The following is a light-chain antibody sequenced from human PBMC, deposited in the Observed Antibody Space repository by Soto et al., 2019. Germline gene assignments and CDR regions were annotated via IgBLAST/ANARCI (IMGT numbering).Light chain of an antibody. Sequence: VLTQSPATLSLSPGERATLFCKASQSVGVYMGWFQQKPGQAPRVLIYDATNRAGGVPARFSGSGSGTDFTLTISSLEAADSAVYYWQQRDIWPPLTFGGGTKLEIK. CDR1: QSVGVY. V-gene: IGKV3-11*01. CDR3: QQRDIWPPLT. J-gene: IGKJ4*01. CDR2: DAT.